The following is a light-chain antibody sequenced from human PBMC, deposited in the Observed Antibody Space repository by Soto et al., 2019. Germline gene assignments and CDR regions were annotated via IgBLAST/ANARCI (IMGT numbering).Light chain of an antibody. CDR3: QHSYSTPRT. Sequence: DIQMTQSPSSLSASVGDRVTITCRARQRISSLLNWYQKKPGKAPNLLIYATYHLQSGVPSRLSGGGSGTDYTLIISSLQPEDFANYYCQHSYSTPRTFRQGTPVEIK. CDR2: ATY. CDR1: QRISSL. J-gene: IGKJ1*01. V-gene: IGKV1-39*01.